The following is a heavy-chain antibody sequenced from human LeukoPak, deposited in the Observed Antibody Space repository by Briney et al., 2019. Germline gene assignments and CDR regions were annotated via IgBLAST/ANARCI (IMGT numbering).Heavy chain of an antibody. V-gene: IGHV1-24*01. CDR3: ATDRRGYSYGSFDY. CDR1: GYTLTELS. CDR2: FDPEDGET. J-gene: IGHJ4*02. Sequence: GASVKVSCKVSGYTLTELSMHWVRQAPGKGLDGMGGFDPEDGETIYAQKFQGRVTMTEDTSTDTAYMELSSVRSEATAVYYCATDRRGYSYGSFDYWGQGTLVTVSS. D-gene: IGHD5-18*01.